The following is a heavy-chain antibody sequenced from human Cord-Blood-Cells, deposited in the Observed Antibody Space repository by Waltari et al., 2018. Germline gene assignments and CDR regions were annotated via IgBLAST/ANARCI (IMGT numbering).Heavy chain of an antibody. CDR1: GGSISSYY. J-gene: IGHJ6*03. Sequence: QVQLQESGPGLVKPSEPLSPPCPVSGGSISSYYWRWIRQPPGTGLEWIGYIYYSGSTNYNPSLKSRVTISVDTSKNQFSLKLSSVTAADTAVYYCARTGRDGYNYNYYYYYMDVWGKGTTVTVSS. CDR2: IYYSGST. V-gene: IGHV4-59*01. D-gene: IGHD5-12*01. CDR3: ARTGRDGYNYNYYYYYMDV.